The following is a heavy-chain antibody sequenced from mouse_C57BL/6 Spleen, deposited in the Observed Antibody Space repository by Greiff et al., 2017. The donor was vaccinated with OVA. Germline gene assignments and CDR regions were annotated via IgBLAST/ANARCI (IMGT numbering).Heavy chain of an antibody. CDR3: NYGSSYEWYFDV. Sequence: QVQLKQSGAELVRPGASVTLSCKASGYTFTDYEMHWVKQTPVHGLEWIGAIDPETGGTAYNQKFKGKAILTADKSSSTAYMELRSLTSEDSAVYYCNYGSSYEWYFDVWGTGTTVTVSS. J-gene: IGHJ1*03. D-gene: IGHD1-1*01. CDR1: GYTFTDYE. CDR2: IDPETGGT. V-gene: IGHV1-15*01.